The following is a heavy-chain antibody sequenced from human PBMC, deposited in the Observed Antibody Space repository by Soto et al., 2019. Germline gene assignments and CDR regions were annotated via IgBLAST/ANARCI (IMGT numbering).Heavy chain of an antibody. J-gene: IGHJ4*02. D-gene: IGHD6-19*01. Sequence: WGSLRLSCAASGFTFSSYAMSWVRQAPGTGLEWVSAISGSGGSTYYADSVKGRFTISRDNSKNTLYLQMNSLRAEDTAVYYCAKVLAVAGGRYFDYWGQGTLVTVSS. CDR1: GFTFSSYA. CDR2: ISGSGGST. CDR3: AKVLAVAGGRYFDY. V-gene: IGHV3-23*01.